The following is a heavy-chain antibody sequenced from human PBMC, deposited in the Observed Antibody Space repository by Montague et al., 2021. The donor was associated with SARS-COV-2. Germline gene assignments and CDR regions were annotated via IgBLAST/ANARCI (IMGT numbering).Heavy chain of an antibody. Sequence: SETLSLTCTVSGGSISSYYWSWIRQSAGKGLEWIGRIHTSGSTDXXPSLNGRVTMSVDTSKNQFSLKLSSVTAADTAVYYCASGKYYDFWSGYYSHDYVSGMDVWGQGTTVTVSS. D-gene: IGHD3-3*01. CDR3: ASGKYYDFWSGYYSHDYVSGMDV. CDR2: IHTSGST. CDR1: GGSISSYY. V-gene: IGHV4-4*07. J-gene: IGHJ6*02.